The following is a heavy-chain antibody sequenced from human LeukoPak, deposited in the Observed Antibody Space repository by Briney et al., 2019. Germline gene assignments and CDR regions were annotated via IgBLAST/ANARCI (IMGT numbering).Heavy chain of an antibody. J-gene: IGHJ6*02. Sequence: PGGSLRLSCAASGFTFNSYAMSWVRQAPGKGLEWVGFIRSKAYGGTTEYAASVKGRFSISRDDSKSIAYLQMNSLKTEDTAVHYCTRDSWDDLNMDVWGQGTTVTVTS. CDR1: GFTFNSYA. CDR3: TRDSWDDLNMDV. V-gene: IGHV3-49*04. D-gene: IGHD3-3*01. CDR2: IRSKAYGGTT.